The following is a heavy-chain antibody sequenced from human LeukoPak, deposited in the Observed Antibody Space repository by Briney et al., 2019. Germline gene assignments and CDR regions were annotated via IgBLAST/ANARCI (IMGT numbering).Heavy chain of an antibody. J-gene: IGHJ3*02. CDR2: ISAYNGNT. CDR3: PRTWGLSGYFDAFDI. Sequence: WASVKVSCKASGYTFTSYGISWVRQAPGQGLEWMGWISAYNGNTNYAQKLQGRVTMTTDTSTSTAYMELRSLRSDDTAVYYCPRTWGLSGYFDAFDIWGQGTMVTVSS. D-gene: IGHD3-22*01. CDR1: GYTFTSYG. V-gene: IGHV1-18*01.